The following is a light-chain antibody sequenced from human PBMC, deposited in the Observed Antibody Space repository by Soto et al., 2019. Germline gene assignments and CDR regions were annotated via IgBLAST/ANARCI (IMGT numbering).Light chain of an antibody. J-gene: IGKJ2*01. CDR1: QNIGSY. Sequence: DIQMTQSPSSLSASVGDRITITCRASQNIGSYVNWYQQKPGKAPKLLIYAASNLQSGVPSRFSGSGSGTDFTLTINGLQPEEYATYFCQQSYSTPHTFGQGTKVEIK. CDR3: QQSYSTPHT. CDR2: AAS. V-gene: IGKV1-39*01.